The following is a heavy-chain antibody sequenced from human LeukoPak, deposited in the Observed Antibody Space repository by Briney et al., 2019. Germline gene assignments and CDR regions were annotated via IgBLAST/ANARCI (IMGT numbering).Heavy chain of an antibody. CDR1: GGTFSSYA. J-gene: IGHJ5*02. Sequence: SVKVSCKASGGTFSSYAISWVRQAPGQGLEWMGGIIPIFGTANYAQKFQGRVTITRDTSASTAYMELSSLRSEDTAVYYCARDEYSSGWYEHYNWFDPWGQGTLVTVSS. D-gene: IGHD6-19*01. CDR3: ARDEYSSGWYEHYNWFDP. CDR2: IIPIFGTA. V-gene: IGHV1-69*05.